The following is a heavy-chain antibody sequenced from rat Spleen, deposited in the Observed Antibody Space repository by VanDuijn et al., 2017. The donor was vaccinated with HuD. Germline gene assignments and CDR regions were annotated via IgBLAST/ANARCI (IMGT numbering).Heavy chain of an antibody. CDR1: GFSLLGNT. J-gene: IGHJ3*01. Sequence: QVQLKESGPGLVQPSQTLSLTCTISGFSLLGNTVHGVRQPEGKGLEWRGVIWSGGNTDYNSALKSRLSISRDTSKSQVFLKMNSLQTEDTAIYFCTSPFRWFAYWGQGTLVTVSS. CDR2: IWSGGNT. CDR3: TSPFRWFAY. V-gene: IGHV2-1*01.